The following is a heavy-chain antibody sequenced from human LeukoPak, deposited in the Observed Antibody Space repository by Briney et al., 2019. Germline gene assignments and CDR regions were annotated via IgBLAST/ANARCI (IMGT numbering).Heavy chain of an antibody. CDR3: ARGGYYYDSSGYFYFDY. D-gene: IGHD3-22*01. Sequence: GGSLRLPCAASGFTFSSYEMNWVRQAPGKGLEWVSYISSSGSTIYYADSVKGRFTISRDNAKNSLYLQMNSLRAEDTAVYYCARGGYYYDSSGYFYFDYWGQGTLVTVSS. CDR2: ISSSGSTI. V-gene: IGHV3-48*03. J-gene: IGHJ4*02. CDR1: GFTFSSYE.